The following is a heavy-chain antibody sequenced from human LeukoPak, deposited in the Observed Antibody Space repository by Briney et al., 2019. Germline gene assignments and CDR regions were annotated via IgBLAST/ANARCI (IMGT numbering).Heavy chain of an antibody. J-gene: IGHJ3*02. CDR2: ISTAGDP. CDR1: GFTFSSYD. CDR3: AGQARPGSAEGAFDI. Sequence: GGSLILSCTASGFTFSSYDMHWVRQDKGKGLEWVSAISTAGDPYYLGSVKGRFTISRENAKNSFYLQMNSLRAGDTAVYYCAGQARPGSAEGAFDIWGQGTMVTVSS. V-gene: IGHV3-13*05. D-gene: IGHD2-2*01.